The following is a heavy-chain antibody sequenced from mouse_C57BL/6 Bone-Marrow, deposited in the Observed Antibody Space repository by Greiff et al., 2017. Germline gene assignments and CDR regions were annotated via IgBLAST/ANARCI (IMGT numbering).Heavy chain of an antibody. CDR3: ARGLPTWFAY. CDR1: GYTFTSYG. D-gene: IGHD2-2*01. Sequence: QVQLQQSGAELARPGASVKLSCKASGYTFTSYGISWVKQRTGQGLEWIGETYPRSGNTYYNEKFKGKATLTADKSSSTAYMELRSLTSEDSAVYFCARGLPTWFAYWGQGTLVTVSA. V-gene: IGHV1-81*01. J-gene: IGHJ3*01. CDR2: TYPRSGNT.